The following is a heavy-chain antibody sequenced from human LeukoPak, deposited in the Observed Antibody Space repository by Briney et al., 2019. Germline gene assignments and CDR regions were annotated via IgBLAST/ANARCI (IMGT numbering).Heavy chain of an antibody. CDR3: ARRGTGYSYGYPYYYYYYGMDV. D-gene: IGHD5-18*01. Sequence: ASVKVSCKASGYTFTSYGISWVRQAPGQGLEWMGWISAYNGNTNYAQKLRGRVTMTTDTSTSTAYMELRSLRSDDTAVHYCARRGTGYSYGYPYYYYYYGMDVWGQGTTVTVSS. J-gene: IGHJ6*02. V-gene: IGHV1-18*01. CDR2: ISAYNGNT. CDR1: GYTFTSYG.